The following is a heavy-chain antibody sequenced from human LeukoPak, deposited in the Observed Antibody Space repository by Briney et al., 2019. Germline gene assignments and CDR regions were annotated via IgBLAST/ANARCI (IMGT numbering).Heavy chain of an antibody. CDR3: ARHVGHGGNAWFDP. D-gene: IGHD4-23*01. Sequence: SETLSLTCTVSGGSISSYYWSWIRQPPGKGLEWIGYIYYSGSTNYNPSLKSRVTISVDTPKNQFSLKLSSVTAADTAVYYCARHVGHGGNAWFDPWGQGTLVTVSS. CDR2: IYYSGST. CDR1: GGSISSYY. V-gene: IGHV4-59*08. J-gene: IGHJ5*02.